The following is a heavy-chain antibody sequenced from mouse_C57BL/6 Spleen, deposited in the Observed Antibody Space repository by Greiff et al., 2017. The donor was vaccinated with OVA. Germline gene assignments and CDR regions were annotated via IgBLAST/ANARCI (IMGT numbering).Heavy chain of an antibody. CDR1: GYSSPDFN. D-gene: IGHD2-1*01. V-gene: IGHV1-39*01. J-gene: IGHJ2*01. CDR3: ADGNHGWGFDY. CDR2: FKPNYGTT. Sequence: QLKQSGPALVKPGASVKISCQASGYSSPDFNMNWVKQSNGKSCEWIGVFKPNYGTTSYNPKFKGKATLTVAKSSSTSYMQLNSLTSEDAAVYYCADGNHGWGFDYWGQGTTLTVSS.